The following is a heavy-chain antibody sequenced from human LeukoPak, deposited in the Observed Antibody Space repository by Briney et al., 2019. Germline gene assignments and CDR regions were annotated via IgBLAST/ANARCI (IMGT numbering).Heavy chain of an antibody. CDR2: IYYSGST. D-gene: IGHD3-22*01. CDR3: ARGRTLDDRGAFPIAEYFQH. Sequence: KPSETLSLTCTVSGGSISSYYWSWIRQPPGKGLEWIGYIYYSGSTNYNPSLKSRVTISVDTSKNQFSLKLSSVTAADTAVYYCARGRTLDDRGAFPIAEYFQHWGQGTLVTVSS. J-gene: IGHJ1*01. V-gene: IGHV4-59*01. CDR1: GGSISSYY.